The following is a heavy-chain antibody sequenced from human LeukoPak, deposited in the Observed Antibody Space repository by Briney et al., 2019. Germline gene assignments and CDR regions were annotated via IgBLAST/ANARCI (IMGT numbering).Heavy chain of an antibody. J-gene: IGHJ4*02. CDR3: ARFVARFSGHISH. CDR1: GFTFSDYY. V-gene: IGHV3-11*01. Sequence: GGSLRLSCAASGFTFSDYYMSWIRQAPGKGLEWVSYISSSGSTIYYADSVKGRFTISRDNAKNSLYLQMNSLRAEDTDVYYCARFVARFSGHISHWGQGTLVTVSS. CDR2: ISSSGSTI. D-gene: IGHD2-21*01.